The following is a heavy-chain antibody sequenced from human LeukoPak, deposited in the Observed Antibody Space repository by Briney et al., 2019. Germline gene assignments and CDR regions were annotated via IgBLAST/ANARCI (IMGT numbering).Heavy chain of an antibody. J-gene: IGHJ4*02. Sequence: PGGSLRLSWAASGFTFSSYAMHWVRQAPGKGLEWVAVISYDGSNKYYADSVKGRFTISRDNSKNTLYLQMNSLRAEDTAVHYCARDRHVDWGQGTLVTVSS. V-gene: IGHV3-30*04. CDR1: GFTFSSYA. CDR3: ARDRHVD. CDR2: ISYDGSNK.